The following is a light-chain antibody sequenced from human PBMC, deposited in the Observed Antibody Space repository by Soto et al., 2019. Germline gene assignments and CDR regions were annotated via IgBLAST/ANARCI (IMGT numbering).Light chain of an antibody. CDR3: QSYDSSLSGSV. CDR1: SYNIGAGYD. CDR2: RNS. Sequence: QSVLTQPPSVSGAPGQRVTISCTGSSYNIGAGYDVHWYQQLPGTAPKLLIYRNSNRPSGVPDRFSGSKSGTSTSLAITGLQADDEADYYCQSYDSSLSGSVFGGGTKLTVL. V-gene: IGLV1-40*01. J-gene: IGLJ2*01.